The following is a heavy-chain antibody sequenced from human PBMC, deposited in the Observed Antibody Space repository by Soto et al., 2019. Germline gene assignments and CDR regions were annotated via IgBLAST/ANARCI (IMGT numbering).Heavy chain of an antibody. CDR1: GFTFTNAW. CDR3: AKDKQTSTCYFDY. Sequence: GSLRLSCAASGFTFTNAWMNWIRQAPGKGLEWVSAIGGSGHSTYYTDSVKGRFTISRDNSKNTLFLQMNSLRAEDTAVFYCAKDKQTSTCYFDYWGQGA. V-gene: IGHV3-23*01. J-gene: IGHJ4*02. CDR2: IGGSGHST. D-gene: IGHD6-13*01.